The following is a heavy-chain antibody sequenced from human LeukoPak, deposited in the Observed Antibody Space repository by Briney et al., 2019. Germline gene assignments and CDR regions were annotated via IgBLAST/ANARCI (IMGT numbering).Heavy chain of an antibody. CDR1: GFTFSTSS. D-gene: IGHD3-22*01. CDR2: IHSGGST. Sequence: TGGSLRLSCAASGFTFSTSSMNWVRQAPGKGLEWVSVIHSGGSTYYADSVKGRFTISRDNSKNTLYLLMNSLRAEDTAVYYCASKIPSSVKYYFDYWGQGTLVTVSS. V-gene: IGHV3-66*01. CDR3: ASKIPSSVKYYFDY. J-gene: IGHJ4*02.